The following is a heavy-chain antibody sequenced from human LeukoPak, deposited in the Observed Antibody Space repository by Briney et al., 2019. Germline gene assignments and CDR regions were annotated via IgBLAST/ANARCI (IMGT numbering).Heavy chain of an antibody. CDR3: ARDGAFRIYDY. CDR2: IKQDGSEK. CDR1: GFTFSSYW. D-gene: IGHD3-3*02. Sequence: GGSLRLSCAASGFTFSSYWMTWVSQAPGKGLEWVASIKQDGSEKYYVDSVKGRFTISRDNARNSLYLQMSSLRADDTAVYYCARDGAFRIYDYWGQGSLVTVSS. V-gene: IGHV3-7*01. J-gene: IGHJ4*02.